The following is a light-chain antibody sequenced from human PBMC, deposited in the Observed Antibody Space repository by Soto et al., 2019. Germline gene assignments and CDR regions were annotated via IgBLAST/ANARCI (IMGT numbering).Light chain of an antibody. CDR3: SSYTAFTTYV. CDR1: NSDVGAYSY. V-gene: IGLV2-14*03. J-gene: IGLJ1*01. CDR2: DVG. Sequence: SALTQRASVSGSPGQSIAISCTGTNSDVGAYSYVSWYQQYPGKAPKLLIYDVGARPSGISDRFSGSKSGNTASLTISGLQAEDEADYYCSSYTAFTTYVFGSGTKVTVL.